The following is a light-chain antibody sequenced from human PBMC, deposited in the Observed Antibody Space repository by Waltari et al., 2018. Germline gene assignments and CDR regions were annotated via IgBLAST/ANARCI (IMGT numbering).Light chain of an antibody. CDR2: VNTYGSH. J-gene: IGLJ3*02. Sequence: QVVVTPSPSASASLGASVKLTCTLRSGHSNYAIAWHPQQPGKGPRYLLRVNTYGSHNKGDGIPDRFSGSSSGAERYLTISSLQSEDEADYYCQTWGTGIPKVFGGGTKLTVL. V-gene: IGLV4-69*01. CDR1: SGHSNYA. CDR3: QTWGTGIPKV.